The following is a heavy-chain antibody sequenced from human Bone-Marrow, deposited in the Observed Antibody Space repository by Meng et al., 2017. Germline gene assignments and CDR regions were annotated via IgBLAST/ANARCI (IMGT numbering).Heavy chain of an antibody. J-gene: IGHJ5*02. D-gene: IGHD5-18*01. CDR1: GISFSSYA. Sequence: GGSLRLSCAASGISFSSYAMTWVRQAPEKGLEWVSTLSRSGGTTYYADSVKGRFTISRDNSKNTLYLQMNSLRAEDTALYYCAKDEYSHGVRRFDPWGQGTLVTVSS. V-gene: IGHV3-23*01. CDR3: AKDEYSHGVRRFDP. CDR2: LSRSGGTT.